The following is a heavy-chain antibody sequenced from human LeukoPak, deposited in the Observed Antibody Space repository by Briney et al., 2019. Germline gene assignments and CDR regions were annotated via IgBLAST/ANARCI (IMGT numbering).Heavy chain of an antibody. CDR3: AKDIDDSIGYPSFDY. V-gene: IGHV3-9*01. J-gene: IGHJ4*02. CDR2: ISWNSGSI. D-gene: IGHD3-22*01. Sequence: GRSLRLSCAASGFTFDDYAMHWVRQAPGKGLEWVSGISWNSGSIGYADSVKGRFTISRDNAKNSLYLQMNSLRAEDTALYYCAKDIDDSIGYPSFDYWGQGTLVTVSS. CDR1: GFTFDDYA.